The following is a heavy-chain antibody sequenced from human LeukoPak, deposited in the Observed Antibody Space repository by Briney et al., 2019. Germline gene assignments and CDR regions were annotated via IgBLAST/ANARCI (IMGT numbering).Heavy chain of an antibody. CDR3: ARDGISRGSGTYYNA. CDR1: GFTFGTYA. J-gene: IGHJ5*02. D-gene: IGHD3-10*01. Sequence: GRSLRLSCAASGFTFGTYAMHWVRQAPGKGLEWVTLISYDGSNKYYADSVKGRFTVSRDNSKNTLYLQMNSLRAEDTAVYYCARDGISRGSGTYYNAWGEGTLVTVSS. V-gene: IGHV3-30*01. CDR2: ISYDGSNK.